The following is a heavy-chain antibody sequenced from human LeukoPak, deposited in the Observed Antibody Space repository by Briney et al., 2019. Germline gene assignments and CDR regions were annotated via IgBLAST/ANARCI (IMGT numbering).Heavy chain of an antibody. Sequence: ASVKVSCKASGYTFTSYDINWVRQAPGQGLEWVGWMNPNSGNTGSAQKVQGRITITMNTSISTAYMELSSLRSEDTAVYYCARIYYRRSDYHYYYMDVCGEGTTVTVSS. D-gene: IGHD3-10*01. V-gene: IGHV1-8*01. CDR3: ARIYYRRSDYHYYYMDV. CDR2: MNPNSGNT. J-gene: IGHJ6*03. CDR1: GYTFTSYD.